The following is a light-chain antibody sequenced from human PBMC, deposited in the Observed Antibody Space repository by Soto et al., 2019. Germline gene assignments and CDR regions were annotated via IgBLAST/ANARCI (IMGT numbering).Light chain of an antibody. CDR3: QKYNSAPWT. CDR1: QGISNY. CDR2: AAS. Sequence: DIPRTQSPSSLSTSVGDRVTITCRASQGISNYLVWYQQKPGKVPKLLIYAASTLQSGVPSRFSGSGSGTDFTLTISSLQPEDVATYYCQKYNSAPWTFGQGNKVAIK. J-gene: IGKJ1*01. V-gene: IGKV1-27*01.